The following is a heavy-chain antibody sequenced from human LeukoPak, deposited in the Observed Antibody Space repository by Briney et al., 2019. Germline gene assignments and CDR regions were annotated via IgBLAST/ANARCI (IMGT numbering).Heavy chain of an antibody. J-gene: IGHJ5*02. Sequence: GGSLRLSCAASGFTFSSYGMHWVRQAPGKGLEWVAVIWYDGSNKYYADSVKGRFTISRDNSKNTLYLQMNSLRAEDTAVYYCARDKGYYYDSSGYYQNWFDPWGQGTLVTVSS. V-gene: IGHV3-33*01. CDR1: GFTFSSYG. CDR3: ARDKGYYYDSSGYYQNWFDP. CDR2: IWYDGSNK. D-gene: IGHD3-22*01.